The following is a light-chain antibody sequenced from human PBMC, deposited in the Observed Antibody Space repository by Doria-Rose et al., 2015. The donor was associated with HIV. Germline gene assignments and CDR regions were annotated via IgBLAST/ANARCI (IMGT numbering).Light chain of an antibody. J-gene: IGLJ3*02. CDR2: GKN. V-gene: IGLV3-19*01. CDR1: SLRSYY. Sequence: SSELSQEPAVSVALGQTVRITCQGDSLRSYYAGWYQQKPGQAPILVIYGKNNRPSGIPDRSSGSSSGNTASLTITGAQAEDEADYYCNSRDSSGNHWLFGGGTKLTVL. CDR3: NSRDSSGNHWL.